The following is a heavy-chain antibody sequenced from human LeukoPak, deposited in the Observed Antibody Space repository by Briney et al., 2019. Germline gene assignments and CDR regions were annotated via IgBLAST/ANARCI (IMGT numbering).Heavy chain of an antibody. V-gene: IGHV1-8*01. CDR2: MNPNSGNT. J-gene: IGHJ1*01. D-gene: IGHD3-22*01. CDR1: GYTFTSYD. CDR3: ARDGAATYDSSGYTDFAEYFQH. Sequence: GASMKVSCKASGYTFTSYDINWVRQATGQGLEWMGWMNPNSGNTGYAQKFQGRVAMTRNTSISTAYMELSSLRSEDTAVYYCARDGAATYDSSGYTDFAEYFQHWGQGTLVTVSS.